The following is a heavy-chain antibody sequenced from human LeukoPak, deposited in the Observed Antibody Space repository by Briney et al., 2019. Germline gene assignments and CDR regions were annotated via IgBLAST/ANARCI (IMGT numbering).Heavy chain of an antibody. CDR3: AKGFSRGWSIDY. J-gene: IGHJ4*02. CDR2: ISGSGGST. D-gene: IGHD6-19*01. CDR1: GFTFSNYA. V-gene: IGHV3-23*01. Sequence: GGSLRLSCAASGFTFSNYAMSWVHQAPGKGLEWVSAISGSGGSTYYADSVKGRFTISRDNSKNTVYLQMNSLRAEDTAVYYCAKGFSRGWSIDYWGQGTLVTVSS.